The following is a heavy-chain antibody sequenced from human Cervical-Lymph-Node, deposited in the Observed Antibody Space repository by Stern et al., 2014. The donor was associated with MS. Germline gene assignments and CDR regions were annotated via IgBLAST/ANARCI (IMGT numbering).Heavy chain of an antibody. J-gene: IGHJ5*02. D-gene: IGHD2-2*01. CDR2: IIPIFGTA. V-gene: IGHV1-69*01. CDR1: GGTFSSYG. Sequence: VQLVESGAEVKKPGSSVKVSCKASGGTFSSYGISWVRQAPGQGLEWMGGIIPIFGTANYAQKFQGRVTITADESTSTAYMELSSLRSEDTAVYYCARTDKYCSSASCSGNWFDPWGQGTLVTVSS. CDR3: ARTDKYCSSASCSGNWFDP.